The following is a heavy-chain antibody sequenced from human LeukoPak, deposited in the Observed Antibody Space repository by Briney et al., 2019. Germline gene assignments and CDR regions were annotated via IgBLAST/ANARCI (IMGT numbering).Heavy chain of an antibody. J-gene: IGHJ6*03. V-gene: IGHV4-59*08. CDR2: IYYSGST. D-gene: IGHD1-7*01. CDR3: ARLRTGTTEDYMDV. CDR1: GGSISSYY. Sequence: SETLSLTCTVSGGSISSYYWSWIRQPPGKGLEWIGYIYYSGSTYYNPSLKSRVTISVDTSKNQFSLKLSSVTAADTAVYYCARLRTGTTEDYMDVWGKGTTVTVSS.